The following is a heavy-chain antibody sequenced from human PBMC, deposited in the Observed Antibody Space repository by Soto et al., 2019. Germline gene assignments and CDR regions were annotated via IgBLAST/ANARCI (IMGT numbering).Heavy chain of an antibody. CDR3: AGCSSTTCYAGYYYGMDV. Sequence: EVQVLESGGGLVQPGGSLRLSCAASGFTFGSYAMTWVRQAPGKGLEWVSGISHSGDRTYYADSVKGRFTISRANPQNTVYLQMNRLRAEDTAIYYCAGCSSTTCYAGYYYGMDVWGQGTTVTVSS. J-gene: IGHJ6*02. V-gene: IGHV3-23*01. CDR2: ISHSGDRT. CDR1: GFTFGSYA. D-gene: IGHD2-2*01.